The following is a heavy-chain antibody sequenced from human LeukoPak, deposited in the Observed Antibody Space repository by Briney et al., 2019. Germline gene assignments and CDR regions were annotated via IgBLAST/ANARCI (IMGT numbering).Heavy chain of an antibody. J-gene: IGHJ4*02. D-gene: IGHD3-3*01. CDR3: ARDPPSIFWSGYYDSAFDY. CDR1: GFTFSSYW. CDR2: IKQDGSEK. Sequence: QPGGSLRLSCAASGFTFSSYWMSWARQAPGKGLEWVANIKQDGSEKYCVDSVKGRFTISRDNAKNSLYLQMNSLRAEDTAVYYCARDPPSIFWSGYYDSAFDYWGQGTLVTVSS. V-gene: IGHV3-7*01.